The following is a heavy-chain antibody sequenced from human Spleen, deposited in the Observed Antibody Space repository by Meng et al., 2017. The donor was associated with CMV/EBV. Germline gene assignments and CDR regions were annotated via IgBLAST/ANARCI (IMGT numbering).Heavy chain of an antibody. CDR3: ARGIVVVPAAAPSLVDDYYYSMGI. Sequence: SVKVSCKASGGTFSSYTINWVRQAPGQGLEWMGRIIPILGIPKYAQKFQGRLTITADKSTSTAYMELNSLRSEDTAVYYCARGIVVVPAAAPSLVDDYYYSMGIWGQGTTVTVSS. CDR2: IIPILGIP. CDR1: GGTFSSYT. D-gene: IGHD2-2*01. J-gene: IGHJ6*02. V-gene: IGHV1-69*02.